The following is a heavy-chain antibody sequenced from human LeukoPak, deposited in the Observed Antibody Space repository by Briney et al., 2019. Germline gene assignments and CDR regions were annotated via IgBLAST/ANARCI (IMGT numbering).Heavy chain of an antibody. CDR1: GYTFTSYG. CDR3: ARSNTRYDSSDYCGY. J-gene: IGHJ4*02. D-gene: IGHD3-22*01. CDR2: ISAYNGNT. V-gene: IGHV1-18*01. Sequence: GASVKVSCKASGYTFTSYGISWVRQAPGQGLEWMGWISAYNGNTNYAQKLQGRVTMTTDTSTSTAYMELRSLRSDDTAVYYCARSNTRYDSSDYCGYWGQGTLVTVSS.